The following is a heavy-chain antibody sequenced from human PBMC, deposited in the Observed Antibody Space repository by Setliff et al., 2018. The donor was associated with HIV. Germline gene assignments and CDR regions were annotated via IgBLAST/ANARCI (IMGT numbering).Heavy chain of an antibody. J-gene: IGHJ4*02. CDR1: GASITSHY. Sequence: LSLTCTVSGASITSHYWSWIRQSPGRELEWIGYIYSTGSTNYNPSLQSRVSISMDASKNKFSLKVTSVTSGDTAVYYCAKGAGFYGDYTFDYWGQGNLVTVSS. D-gene: IGHD4-17*01. V-gene: IGHV4-59*11. CDR2: IYSTGST. CDR3: AKGAGFYGDYTFDY.